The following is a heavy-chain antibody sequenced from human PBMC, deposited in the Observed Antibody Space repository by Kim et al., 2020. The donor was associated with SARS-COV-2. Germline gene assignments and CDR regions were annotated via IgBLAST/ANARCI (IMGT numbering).Heavy chain of an antibody. CDR1: GFTFSSYG. CDR2: ISHTGDIT. D-gene: IGHD4-17*01. Sequence: GGSLRLSCAGSGFTFSSYGMSWVRQAPGKGLEWVSAISHTGDITDYADSMKGRFTISRDNSKNTLYLQMNSLRADDTALYYCAIRGSNYGAYNYWGQGTLVTV. J-gene: IGHJ4*02. V-gene: IGHV3-23*01. CDR3: AIRGSNYGAYNY.